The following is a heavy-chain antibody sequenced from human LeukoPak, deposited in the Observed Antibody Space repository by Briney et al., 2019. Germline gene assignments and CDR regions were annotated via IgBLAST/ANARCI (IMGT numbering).Heavy chain of an antibody. CDR2: IYSGGST. CDR1: GFTVSSNY. D-gene: IGHD3-22*01. V-gene: IGHV3-66*01. CDR3: AGPRPNYYDSSGYNY. Sequence: PGGSLRLSCAASGFTVSSNYMSWVRQAPGKGLEWVSVIYSGGSTYYADSMKGRFTISRDNSKNTLYLQMNSLRAEDTAVYYCAGPRPNYYDSSGYNYWGQGTLVTVSS. J-gene: IGHJ4*02.